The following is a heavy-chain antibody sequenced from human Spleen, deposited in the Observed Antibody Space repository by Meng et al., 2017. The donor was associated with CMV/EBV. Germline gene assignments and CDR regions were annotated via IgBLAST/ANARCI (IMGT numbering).Heavy chain of an antibody. CDR3: AKAPLYYYYGMEV. CDR2: IKQDGSEK. CDR1: GFTLNSYW. Sequence: GGSLRLSCAASGFTLNSYWMSWVRQAPGKGLQWVANIKQDGSEKYYVDSVKGRFTISRDNAKNSLFLQMNSLRGEDTAVYYCAKAPLYYYYGMEVWGQGTTVTVSS. D-gene: IGHD1-14*01. J-gene: IGHJ6*02. V-gene: IGHV3-7*01.